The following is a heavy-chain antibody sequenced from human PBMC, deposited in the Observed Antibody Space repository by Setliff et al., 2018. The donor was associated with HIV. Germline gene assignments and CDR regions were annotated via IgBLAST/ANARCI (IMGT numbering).Heavy chain of an antibody. J-gene: IGHJ2*01. CDR1: GFPFSNYC. V-gene: IGHV3-48*01. D-gene: IGHD1-26*01. Sequence: GGSLRLSCAASGFPFSNYCMNWVRQAPGKGLQWLSYISSSGDSVYGDSMKGRITISRDKANNSLYLQIHSLTAEDTAIYYCARDRLDGAYSGSHLRGYWYFDLWGRGTLVTVSS. CDR2: ISSSGDSV. CDR3: ARDRLDGAYSGSHLRGYWYFDL.